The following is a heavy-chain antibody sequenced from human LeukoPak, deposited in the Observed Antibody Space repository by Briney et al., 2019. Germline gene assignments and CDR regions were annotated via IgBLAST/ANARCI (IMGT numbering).Heavy chain of an antibody. Sequence: GGSLRLSCAASGFTFSSYAMSWVRQAPGKGLEWVSAISGSGGSTYYADPVKGRFTISRDNSKNTLYLQMNSLRAEDTAVYYCAKGLERSYDTFDIWGQGTMVTVSS. CDR1: GFTFSSYA. V-gene: IGHV3-23*01. J-gene: IGHJ3*02. CDR3: AKGLERSYDTFDI. CDR2: ISGSGGST. D-gene: IGHD1-26*01.